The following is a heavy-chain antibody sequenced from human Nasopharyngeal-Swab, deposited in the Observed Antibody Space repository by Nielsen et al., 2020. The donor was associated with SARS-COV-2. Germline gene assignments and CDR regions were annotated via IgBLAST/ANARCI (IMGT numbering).Heavy chain of an antibody. CDR3: AKDLVVVVAATRGWGVYVKKYQADGVTVQFTNKRKNRNPYLYIKMKSQRTEHIVLYYCEIGFGVGVAGGGGWGWGGYYYGMDV. CDR2: ISGDGGST. V-gene: IGHV3-43*02. CDR1: GFTFDDYA. D-gene: IGHD2-15*01. J-gene: IGHJ6*02. Sequence: GESLKISCAASGFTFDDYAMHWVRQAPGKGLEWVSLISGDGGSTYYADSVKGRFTISRDNSKNSLYLQMNSLRTEDTALYYCAKDLVVVVAATRGWGVYVKKYQADGVTVQFTNKRKNRNPYLYIKMKSQRTEHIVLYYCEIGFGVGVAGGGGWGWGGYYYGMDVWGQGTTVTVSS.